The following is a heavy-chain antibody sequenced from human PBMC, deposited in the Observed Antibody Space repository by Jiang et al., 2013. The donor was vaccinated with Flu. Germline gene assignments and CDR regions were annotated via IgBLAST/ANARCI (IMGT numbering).Heavy chain of an antibody. Sequence: GAEVKKPGESLKISCKGSGYSLSSYWIGWVRQKPGKGLEWMGIIYPGDSDTRYSPSFQGQVIISADKSINTAYLQWSSLKASDTAMYYCARPGTGTYYWPFDYWGQGTLVTVSS. CDR1: GYSLSSYW. CDR3: ARPGTGTYYWPFDY. CDR2: IYPGDSDT. V-gene: IGHV5-51*01. D-gene: IGHD2-8*02. J-gene: IGHJ4*02.